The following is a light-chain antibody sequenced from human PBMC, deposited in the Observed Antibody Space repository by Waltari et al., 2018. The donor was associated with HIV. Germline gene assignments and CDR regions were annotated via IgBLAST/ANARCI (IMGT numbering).Light chain of an antibody. Sequence: QSALTQPASVSGSPGQSINISCTGTSSDVGSYNLVSWYQQHPVKAPKLMIYEVSKRPSGVSNRFSGSKSGNTASLTFSGLQAEDEADYYCCSYAGSGDVFGTGTKVTVL. CDR3: CSYAGSGDV. CDR1: SSDVGSYNL. J-gene: IGLJ1*01. CDR2: EVS. V-gene: IGLV2-23*02.